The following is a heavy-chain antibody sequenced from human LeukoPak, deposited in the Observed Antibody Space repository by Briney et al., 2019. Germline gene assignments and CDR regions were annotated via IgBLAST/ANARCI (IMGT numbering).Heavy chain of an antibody. D-gene: IGHD6-19*01. Sequence: ASVKVSCKASGYTFTGYCMHWVRQAPGQGLEWMGWINPNSGGTNYAQKFQGRVTMTRDTSISTAYMELSRLRSDDTAVYYCARGPPVAGYYYYYMDVWGKGTTVTISS. CDR2: INPNSGGT. CDR1: GYTFTGYC. CDR3: ARGPPVAGYYYYYMDV. V-gene: IGHV1-2*02. J-gene: IGHJ6*03.